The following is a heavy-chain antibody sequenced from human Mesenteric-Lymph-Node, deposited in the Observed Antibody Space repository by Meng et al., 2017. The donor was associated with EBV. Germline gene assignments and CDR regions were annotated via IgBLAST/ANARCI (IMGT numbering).Heavy chain of an antibody. J-gene: IGHJ4*02. D-gene: IGHD6-13*01. CDR1: GYIFTSYG. CDR2: INAYNGDT. Sequence: QVQLVQSGAEVKKPGASVKVSCKASGYIFTSYGISWVRQAPGQGLEWMGWINAYNGDTNYAQKLQGRVTMTTDTSMSTAYMELRGLRSDDTAVYYCAGALSSSWLLFDYWGQGTLVTVSS. CDR3: AGALSSSWLLFDY. V-gene: IGHV1-18*01.